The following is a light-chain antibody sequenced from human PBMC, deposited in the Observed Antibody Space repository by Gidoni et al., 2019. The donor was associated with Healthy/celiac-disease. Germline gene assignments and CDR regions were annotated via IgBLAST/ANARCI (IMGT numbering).Light chain of an antibody. CDR1: QSISSY. CDR3: QQSYSTPQT. V-gene: IGKV1-39*01. Sequence: DIQLTQSPSSLSASVGDRVTITCRASQSISSYLNWYQQKPGKPPNLLIYDASSLQSGVPSRFSGRGSGTDFTLTISSRQPEDFATYYCQQSYSTPQTFGQGTKVEIK. J-gene: IGKJ1*01. CDR2: DAS.